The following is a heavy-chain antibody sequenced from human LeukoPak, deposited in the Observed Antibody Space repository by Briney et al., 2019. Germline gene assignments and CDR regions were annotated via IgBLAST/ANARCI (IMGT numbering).Heavy chain of an antibody. D-gene: IGHD3-10*01. CDR1: GDSVSSNSAA. V-gene: IGHV6-1*01. Sequence: QTLSLTCAISGDSVSSNSAAWNWIRQSPSRGLEWLGRTYYRSKWYNDYAVSVKSRITINPDTSKNQFSLQLNSVTPEDTAVYYCARDRREYYYGSGSYYWYYFDYWGQGTLVTVSS. CDR2: TYYRSKWYN. CDR3: ARDRREYYYGSGSYYWYYFDY. J-gene: IGHJ4*02.